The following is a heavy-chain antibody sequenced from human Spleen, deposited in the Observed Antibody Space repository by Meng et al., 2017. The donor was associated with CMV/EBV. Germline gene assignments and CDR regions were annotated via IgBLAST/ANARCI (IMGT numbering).Heavy chain of an antibody. D-gene: IGHD3-22*01. CDR3: ARARTFISYYYDSSGYYPGY. CDR1: GFPFSSYS. V-gene: IGHV3-21*01. J-gene: IGHJ4*02. CDR2: ISSSSSYI. Sequence: EVQLVESGGGLVKPGGSLRLSCAASGFPFSSYSMNWVRQDPGKGLEWVSSISSSSSYIYYADSVKGRFTISRDNAKNSLYLQMNSLRAEDTAVYYCARARTFISYYYDSSGYYPGYWGQGTLVTVSS.